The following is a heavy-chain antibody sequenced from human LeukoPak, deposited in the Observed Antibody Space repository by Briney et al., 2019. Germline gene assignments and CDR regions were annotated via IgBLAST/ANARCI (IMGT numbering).Heavy chain of an antibody. D-gene: IGHD2-15*01. Sequence: ASVKVSCKAFGYTFTSNYMHWVRQAPGQGPEWMGVISPSGGSTTYAQKFQGRVTITADKSTSTAYMELSSLRSEDTAVYYCASSNGAAYYYYMDVWGKGTTVTVSS. CDR1: GYTFTSNY. CDR3: ASSNGAAYYYYMDV. J-gene: IGHJ6*03. V-gene: IGHV1-46*01. CDR2: ISPSGGST.